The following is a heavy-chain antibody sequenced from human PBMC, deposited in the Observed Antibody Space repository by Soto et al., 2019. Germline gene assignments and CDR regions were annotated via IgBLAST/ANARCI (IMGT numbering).Heavy chain of an antibody. J-gene: IGHJ4*02. CDR3: ARALLGYCSSTSCYTPLFDY. Sequence: PSETLSLTCAVSGGSISSGGYSWSWIRQPPGKGLEWIGYIYHSGSTYYNPSLKSRVTISVDRSKNQFSLKLSSVTAADTAVYYCARALLGYCSSTSCYTPLFDYWGQGTLATVSS. CDR2: IYHSGST. D-gene: IGHD2-2*02. V-gene: IGHV4-30-2*01. CDR1: GGSISSGGYS.